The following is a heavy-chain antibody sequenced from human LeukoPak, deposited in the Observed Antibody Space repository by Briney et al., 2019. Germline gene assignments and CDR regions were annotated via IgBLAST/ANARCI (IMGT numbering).Heavy chain of an antibody. V-gene: IGHV3-48*04. CDR2: ISISSSSI. D-gene: IGHD2-2*01. CDR1: GFTFSTYG. J-gene: IGHJ4*02. Sequence: PGGSLRLSCAASGFTFSTYGMNWVRQAPGKGLEWVSYISISSSSIYYADSVKGRFTISRDNAKNSLYLQVNSLRPEDTAVYYCAKVRGVYCSSPGCFYYDHWGQGTLVTVSS. CDR3: AKVRGVYCSSPGCFYYDH.